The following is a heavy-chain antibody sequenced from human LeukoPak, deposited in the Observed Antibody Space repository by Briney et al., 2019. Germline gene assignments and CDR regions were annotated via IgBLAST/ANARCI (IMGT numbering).Heavy chain of an antibody. D-gene: IGHD6-13*01. CDR3: ARFGSSTWYKGAFDI. CDR2: IVHSGNT. V-gene: IGHV4-34*12. J-gene: IGHJ3*02. Sequence: TSETLSLTCAVYGGSFSGYYWSWIRQPPGKGLEWIGEIVHSGNTKYNPSLKSRVTISVDTSKNQFSLNLTSVTAADTAVYYCARFGSSTWYKGAFDIWGQGTMVTVAS. CDR1: GGSFSGYY.